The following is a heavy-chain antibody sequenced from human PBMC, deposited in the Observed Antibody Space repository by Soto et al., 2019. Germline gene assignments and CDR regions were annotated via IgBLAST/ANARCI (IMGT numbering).Heavy chain of an antibody. CDR3: ARGLREQLVRWFDP. J-gene: IGHJ5*02. CDR2: INHSGST. V-gene: IGHV4-34*01. Sequence: XGTLSLTCAVYGGSFSGYYWSWIRQPPGKGLEWIGEINHSGSTNYNPSLKSRVTISVDTSKNQFSLKLSSVTAADTAVYYCARGLREQLVRWFDPWGQGTLVTVSS. D-gene: IGHD6-6*01. CDR1: GGSFSGYY.